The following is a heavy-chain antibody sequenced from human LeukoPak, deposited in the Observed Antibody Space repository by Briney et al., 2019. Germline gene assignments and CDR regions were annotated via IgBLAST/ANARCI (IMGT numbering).Heavy chain of an antibody. J-gene: IGHJ4*02. CDR1: GFTFSTYS. CDR3: ARAFLGGDY. CDR2: ISDTSYTI. V-gene: IGHV3-48*02. Sequence: PGVSLRLSCVASGFTFSTYSMNWVRQAPGKGLEWVSYISDTSYTIYYADSVKGRFTISRDNAKNSLYLQMNRLRDEDTAVYYCARAFLGGDYWGQGTLVTVSS. D-gene: IGHD3-3*02.